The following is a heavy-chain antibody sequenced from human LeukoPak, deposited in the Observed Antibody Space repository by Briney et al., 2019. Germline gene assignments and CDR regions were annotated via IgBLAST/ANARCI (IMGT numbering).Heavy chain of an antibody. CDR2: INWNGGST. J-gene: IGHJ2*01. CDR1: GFTFDDYG. Sequence: GGSLRLSXAASGFTFDDYGMSWVCQAPGKGLEWVSGINWNGGSTGYADPVKGRFTISRDNAKNSLYLQMNSLRAEDTALYYCARVQTYYDSWSGYYRAWYFDLWGRGTLVTVSS. CDR3: ARVQTYYDSWSGYYRAWYFDL. V-gene: IGHV3-20*04. D-gene: IGHD3-3*01.